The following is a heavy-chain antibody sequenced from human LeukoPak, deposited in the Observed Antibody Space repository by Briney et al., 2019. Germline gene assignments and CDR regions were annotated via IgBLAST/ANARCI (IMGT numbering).Heavy chain of an antibody. Sequence: GGSLRLSCAASGFTFSSYAMSWVRQAPGKGLEWVSVISGSGGSTYHANSVKGRFTISRDNSKNTLYLQMNFLRAEDTAVYYCPKDQVKDYSNYFDYWGQGTLVTVSS. D-gene: IGHD4-11*01. J-gene: IGHJ4*02. CDR2: ISGSGGST. CDR3: PKDQVKDYSNYFDY. V-gene: IGHV3-23*01. CDR1: GFTFSSYA.